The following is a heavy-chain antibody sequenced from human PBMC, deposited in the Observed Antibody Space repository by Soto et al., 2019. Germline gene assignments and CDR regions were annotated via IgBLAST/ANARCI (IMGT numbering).Heavy chain of an antibody. CDR3: VSRIVWESENYGMDV. V-gene: IGHV4-31*03. D-gene: IGHD3-16*01. CDR1: GDSISSGGYY. Sequence: QVQLQESGPGLVKPSQTLYITYTVSGDSISSGGYYWSWIRQHPGKGLEWIGYVYYSGSTYYNPSLKSRVTIAVDTSKNQFSLKLSSVTAADTAVYYCVSRIVWESENYGMDVWGQGTTVTVSS. J-gene: IGHJ6*02. CDR2: VYYSGST.